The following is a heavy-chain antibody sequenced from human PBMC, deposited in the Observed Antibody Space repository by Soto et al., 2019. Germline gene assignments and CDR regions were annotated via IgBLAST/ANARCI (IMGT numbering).Heavy chain of an antibody. Sequence: ASVKVSCKSSGYTFTSYDINWVRQATGQGLEWMGWMNPNSGNTGYAQKFQGRVTMTRNTSISTAYMELSSLRSEDTAVYYCARDMLNWNERSFDYWGQGTLVTVSS. CDR2: MNPNSGNT. J-gene: IGHJ4*02. CDR3: ARDMLNWNERSFDY. D-gene: IGHD1-1*01. CDR1: GYTFTSYD. V-gene: IGHV1-8*01.